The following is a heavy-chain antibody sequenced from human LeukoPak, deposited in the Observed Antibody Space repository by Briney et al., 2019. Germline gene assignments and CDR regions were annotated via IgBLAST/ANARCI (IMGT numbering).Heavy chain of an antibody. Sequence: SETLSLTCTVSGGSINKYHWSWIRQPPGKGLEWIGYIYYTGSTSYNPSLKSRVTISVDTSKNQFSLKVSSVTAADTALYYCARDPGDGYSVWYFDPWGRGTLVTVSS. V-gene: IGHV4-59*01. CDR2: IYYTGST. CDR3: ARDPGDGYSVWYFDP. CDR1: GGSINKYH. D-gene: IGHD5-24*01. J-gene: IGHJ2*01.